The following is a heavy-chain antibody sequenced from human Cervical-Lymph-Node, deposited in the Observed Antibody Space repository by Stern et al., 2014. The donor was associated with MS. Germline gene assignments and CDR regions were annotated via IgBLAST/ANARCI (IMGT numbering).Heavy chain of an antibody. Sequence: VQLVESGAEVKTHGSSGKVSCKASGGIFNSYANSWVRQAPGHGLEWMGGIIPIFGTANYAQKFQGRVTITADESTSTAYMELSSLRSEDTAVYYCARDSLGYYGMDVWGQGTTVTVSS. V-gene: IGHV1-69*01. CDR1: GGIFNSYA. CDR2: IIPIFGTA. CDR3: ARDSLGYYGMDV. J-gene: IGHJ6*02.